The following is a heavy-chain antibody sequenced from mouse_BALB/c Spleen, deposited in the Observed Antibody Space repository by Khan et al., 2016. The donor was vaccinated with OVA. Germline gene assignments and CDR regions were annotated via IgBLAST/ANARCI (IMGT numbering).Heavy chain of an antibody. V-gene: IGHV1S137*01. CDR3: ARRYRYDGYYAMDY. J-gene: IGHJ4*01. Sequence: QVQLKQSGAELVRPGVSVKISCKGSGYTFTDYAMHWVKQSHAKSLEWIGVISTYYGDASYNQKFKGKATMTVNKSSSTAYMELARLKSEDSAIYYCARRYRYDGYYAMDYWGQGTSVTVSS. D-gene: IGHD2-14*01. CDR1: GYTFTDYA. CDR2: ISTYYGDA.